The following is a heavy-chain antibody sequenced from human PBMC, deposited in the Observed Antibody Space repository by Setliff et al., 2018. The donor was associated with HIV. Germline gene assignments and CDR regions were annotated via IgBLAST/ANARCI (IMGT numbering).Heavy chain of an antibody. CDR3: AKTTGSVLGTYYFDY. J-gene: IGHJ4*02. CDR1: GFIFGDYA. D-gene: IGHD3-16*01. Sequence: GGSLRLSCAASGFIFGDYAMYWVRQAPGKNLEWVSLIDWSGDKTYYADSVNGRFTISRDNSKETLFLQMHSLRPEDTALYYCAKTTGSVLGTYYFDYWGQGTLVTVSS. V-gene: IGHV3-43D*03. CDR2: IDWSGDKT.